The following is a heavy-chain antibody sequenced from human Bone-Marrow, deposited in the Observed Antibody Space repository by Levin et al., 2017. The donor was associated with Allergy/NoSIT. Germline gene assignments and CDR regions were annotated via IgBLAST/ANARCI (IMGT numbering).Heavy chain of an antibody. Sequence: SGPTLVKPTQTLTLTCTFSGFSLSTSALGVGWIRQPPGKALEWLALIYGDDDERYSPSLRSRLTITKDTAKNQVVLTMTKMDPVDTATYYCAHRTTLTRGRDYWGQGTLVTVSS. D-gene: IGHD4-17*01. CDR2: IYGDDDE. V-gene: IGHV2-5*02. CDR3: AHRTTLTRGRDY. J-gene: IGHJ4*02. CDR1: GFSLSTSALG.